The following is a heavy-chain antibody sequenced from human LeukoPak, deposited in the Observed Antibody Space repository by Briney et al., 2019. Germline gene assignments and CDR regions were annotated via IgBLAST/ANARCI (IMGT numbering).Heavy chain of an antibody. Sequence: PGGSLRLSCAASGFTFSSYAVSWVRRAPGQGLEWVSAITGSGDSTYYADSVKGRFTISRDNSKNTLYLQVNSLRGEDTAVYYCAKEVYYYGSGSPFDYWGQGTLVTVSS. CDR1: GFTFSSYA. D-gene: IGHD3-10*01. CDR2: ITGSGDST. J-gene: IGHJ4*02. CDR3: AKEVYYYGSGSPFDY. V-gene: IGHV3-23*01.